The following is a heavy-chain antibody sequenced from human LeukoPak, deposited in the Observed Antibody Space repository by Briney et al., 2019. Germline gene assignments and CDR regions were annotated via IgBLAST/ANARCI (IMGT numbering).Heavy chain of an antibody. CDR1: GFTFSSSV. D-gene: IGHD5-12*01. J-gene: IGHJ4*02. Sequence: GGSLRLSCAASGFTFSSSVMSWVRQAPGKGLEWVSTINGGGTRTYYAVSVNGRFIISRDNSMNTLYLQMNGLRAEDTAVYYCARDQGGYSTDFDFWGQGTLVTVSS. V-gene: IGHV3-23*01. CDR3: ARDQGGYSTDFDF. CDR2: INGGGTRT.